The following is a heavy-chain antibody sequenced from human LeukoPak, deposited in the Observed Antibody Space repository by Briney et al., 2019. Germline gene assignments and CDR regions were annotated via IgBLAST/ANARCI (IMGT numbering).Heavy chain of an antibody. Sequence: ASVKVSCTASGYTFTGYYMHWVRQAPGQGLEWMGRINPNSGGTNYAQKFQGRVTMTRDTSISTAYMELSRLRSDDTAVYYCAPLDYYDSSGYYEGLNWFDPWGQGTLVTVSS. V-gene: IGHV1-2*06. CDR3: APLDYYDSSGYYEGLNWFDP. CDR1: GYTFTGYY. D-gene: IGHD3-22*01. J-gene: IGHJ5*02. CDR2: INPNSGGT.